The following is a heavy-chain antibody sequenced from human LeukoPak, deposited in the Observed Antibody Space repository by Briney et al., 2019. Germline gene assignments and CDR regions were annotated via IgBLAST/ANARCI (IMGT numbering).Heavy chain of an antibody. D-gene: IGHD6-19*01. J-gene: IGHJ4*02. Sequence: ASVKVSCKASGNTFSNYGISWVRQAPGQGLEWMGWISGFSGYTRYAQNLQGRVTMTTDTSTSTAYMELRSLISDDTAVYYCARDQGYTSEWLDYWGQGTLVTVSS. CDR1: GNTFSNYG. CDR2: ISGFSGYT. CDR3: ARDQGYTSEWLDY. V-gene: IGHV1-18*01.